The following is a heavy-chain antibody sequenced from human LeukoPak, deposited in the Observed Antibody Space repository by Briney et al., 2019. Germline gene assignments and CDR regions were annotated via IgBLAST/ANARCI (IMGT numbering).Heavy chain of an antibody. CDR2: ISGSGGST. D-gene: IGHD3-10*01. Sequence: QPRGSLRLSCAASGLTFSSYAMSWVRQAPGKGLEWVSAISGSGGSTYYADSVKGRFTISRDNSKNTLYLQMNSLRAEDTAVYYCAKDSGLWFGELYLSFDYWGQGTLVTVSS. J-gene: IGHJ4*02. CDR3: AKDSGLWFGELYLSFDY. CDR1: GLTFSSYA. V-gene: IGHV3-23*01.